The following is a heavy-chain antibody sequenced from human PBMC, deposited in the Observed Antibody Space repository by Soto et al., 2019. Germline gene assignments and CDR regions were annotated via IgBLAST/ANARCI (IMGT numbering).Heavy chain of an antibody. J-gene: IGHJ6*02. CDR2: IIPIFGTA. D-gene: IGHD2-21*02. V-gene: IGHV1-69*06. CDR1: GGTFSSYA. CDR3: ARDGGIVVVTANYYYYGMDV. Sequence: ASVKVSCKASGGTFSSYAISWVRQAPGQGLEWMGGIIPIFGTANYAQKFQGRVTITADKSTSTAYMELSSLRSEDTAVYYCARDGGIVVVTANYYYYGMDVWGQGTTVTVSS.